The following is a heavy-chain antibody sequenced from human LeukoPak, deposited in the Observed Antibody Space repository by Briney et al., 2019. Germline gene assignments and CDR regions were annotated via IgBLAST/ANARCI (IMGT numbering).Heavy chain of an antibody. Sequence: GGSLRLSCAASGFTFSTYWMSWVRQAPGKGLEWVANIKEDRSEKYYVDPVKGRFTISRDNAKNSLYLQMNSLRAEDTAVYYCARDKSTVYYDFRSGYYGSGYYYMDVWGKGTTVTVSS. CDR3: ARDKSTVYYDFRSGYYGSGYYYMDV. J-gene: IGHJ6*03. D-gene: IGHD3-3*01. CDR1: GFTFSTYW. V-gene: IGHV3-7*01. CDR2: IKEDRSEK.